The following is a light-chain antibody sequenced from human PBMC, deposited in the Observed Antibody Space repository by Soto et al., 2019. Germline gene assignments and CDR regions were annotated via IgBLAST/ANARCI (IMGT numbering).Light chain of an antibody. CDR2: GAF. CDR3: QQRSDWPLT. CDR1: PSVTNF. Sequence: EIVLTHSPATLSFPPVERAPLXCKASPSVTNFLAWYQQKPGQAPRLLIYGAFNRATGIPARFSGSGSGTDFTLTISRLEPEDFAVYYCQQRSDWPLTFGGGTKVDNK. V-gene: IGKV3-11*01. J-gene: IGKJ4*01.